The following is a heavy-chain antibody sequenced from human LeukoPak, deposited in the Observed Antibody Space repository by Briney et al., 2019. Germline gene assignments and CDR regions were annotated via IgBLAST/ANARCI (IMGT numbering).Heavy chain of an antibody. CDR2: IKQDGSEK. Sequence: GGSLRLPCAASGFTFSSYWMSWVRQAPGKGLEWVANIKQDGSEKYHVDSVKGRFTISRDNAKNSLYLQMNSLRAEDTAVCYCARDRNIAAAGYYYYYMDVWGKGTTVTVSS. CDR3: ARDRNIAAAGYYYYYMDV. J-gene: IGHJ6*03. D-gene: IGHD6-13*01. V-gene: IGHV3-7*01. CDR1: GFTFSSYW.